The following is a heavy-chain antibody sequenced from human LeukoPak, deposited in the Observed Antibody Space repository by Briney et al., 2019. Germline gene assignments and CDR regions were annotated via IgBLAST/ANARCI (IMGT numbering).Heavy chain of an antibody. V-gene: IGHV4-31*03. D-gene: IGHD6-13*01. CDR2: IYYSGST. CDR3: ARESQQLVDGFDP. J-gene: IGHJ5*02. CDR1: GGSISSGGYY. Sequence: SETLSLTCTASGGSISSGGYYWSWIRQHPGKGLEWIGCIYYSGSTYYNPSLKSRVTISVDTSKNQFSLKLSSVTAADTAVYYCARESQQLVDGFDPWGQGTLVTVSS.